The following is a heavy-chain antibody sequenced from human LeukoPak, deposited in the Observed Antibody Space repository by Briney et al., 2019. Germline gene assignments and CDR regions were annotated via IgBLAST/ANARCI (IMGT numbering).Heavy chain of an antibody. D-gene: IGHD5-24*01. CDR1: GFTVSTNY. Sequence: GGSLXXSCAASGFTVSTNYMSWVRQAPGKGLEWVSVIYSGGNTYYADSVKGRFTISRDNSKNTLYLQMNSLRAEDTAVYYCARESRWLQADYWGQGTLVTVSS. CDR2: IYSGGNT. CDR3: ARESRWLQADY. V-gene: IGHV3-66*01. J-gene: IGHJ4*02.